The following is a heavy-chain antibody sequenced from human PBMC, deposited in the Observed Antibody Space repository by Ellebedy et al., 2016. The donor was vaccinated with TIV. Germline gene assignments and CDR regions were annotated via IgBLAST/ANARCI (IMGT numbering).Heavy chain of an antibody. CDR3: ATHPRSAKGIAVAGTPIY. CDR1: GYTFTSYG. Sequence: AASVKVSCKASGYTFTSYGISWVRQAPGQGLEWMGWISAYNGNTNYAQKLQGRVTMTTDTSTSTAYMELRSLRSDDTAVYYCATHPRSAKGIAVAGTPIYWGQGTLVTVSS. CDR2: ISAYNGNT. J-gene: IGHJ4*02. D-gene: IGHD6-19*01. V-gene: IGHV1-18*01.